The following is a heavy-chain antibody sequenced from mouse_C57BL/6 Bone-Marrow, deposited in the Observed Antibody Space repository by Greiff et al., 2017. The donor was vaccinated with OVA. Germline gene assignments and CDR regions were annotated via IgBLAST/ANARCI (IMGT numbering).Heavy chain of an antibody. CDR2: IYPGSGST. V-gene: IGHV1-55*01. D-gene: IGHD2-10*02. Sequence: QVQLQQPGAELVKPGASVKMSCKASGYTFTSYWITWVKPRPGQGLEWIGDIYPGSGSTNYNEKFKSKATLTVDTSSSTAYMQLSSLTSEDSAVYYCARPTRYGKGYAMDYWGQGTSVTVSS. J-gene: IGHJ4*01. CDR1: GYTFTSYW. CDR3: ARPTRYGKGYAMDY.